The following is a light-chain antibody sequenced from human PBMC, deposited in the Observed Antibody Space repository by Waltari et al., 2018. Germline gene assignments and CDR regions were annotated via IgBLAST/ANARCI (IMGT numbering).Light chain of an antibody. CDR1: SSYVGGYNY. J-gene: IGLJ1*01. CDR3: SSYTSSSTLYYV. CDR2: DVS. Sequence: QSALTQPASVSGSPGQSITISCTGTSSYVGGYNYVSWYQQHPGKAPNLMIYDVSNRPSGVSNRFSGSKSGNTASLTISGLQAEDEADYYCSSYTSSSTLYYVFGTGTKVTVL. V-gene: IGLV2-14*03.